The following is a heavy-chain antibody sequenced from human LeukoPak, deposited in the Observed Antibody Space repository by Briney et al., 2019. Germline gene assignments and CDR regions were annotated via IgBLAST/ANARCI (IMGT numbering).Heavy chain of an antibody. CDR2: IYYSGST. V-gene: IGHV4-59*01. CDR3: AREVPYCSGGSCYFFDY. J-gene: IGHJ4*02. CDR1: GGSISSYY. D-gene: IGHD2-15*01. Sequence: SETLSLTCTVSGGSISSYYWSWIRQPPGKGLEWIGYIYYSGSTNYNPSLKSRVTISVDTSKNQFSLKLSSVTAADTAVYYCAREVPYCSGGSCYFFDYWGQGTLVTVSS.